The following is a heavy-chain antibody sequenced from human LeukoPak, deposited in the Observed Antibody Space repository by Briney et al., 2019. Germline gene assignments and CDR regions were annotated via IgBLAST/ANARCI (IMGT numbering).Heavy chain of an antibody. CDR3: ARASDKGAHILTGYDYYFDY. D-gene: IGHD3-9*01. Sequence: GGSLRLSCAASGFTVSSNYMSWVRQAPGKGLEWVSVIYSGGSTYYADSVKGRFTISRDNSKNTLYLQMNSLRAEDTAVYYCARASDKGAHILTGYDYYFDYWGQGTLVTVSS. CDR1: GFTVSSNY. J-gene: IGHJ4*02. CDR2: IYSGGST. V-gene: IGHV3-53*01.